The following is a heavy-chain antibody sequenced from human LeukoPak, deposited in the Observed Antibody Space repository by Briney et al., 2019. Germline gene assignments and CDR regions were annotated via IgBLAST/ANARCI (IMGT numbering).Heavy chain of an antibody. D-gene: IGHD1-26*01. CDR3: SRESGAFCPFGY. Sequence: PSGTLSLTCGVSGGSISSTNSWSWVRQPPGQGLEWIGEISLAGRTNYNPSLNGRVTMSLDESSNQLSLNLTSEHAAHMAIYYCSRESGAFCPFGYWGQGTLVIVPS. V-gene: IGHV4-4*02. CDR2: ISLAGRT. J-gene: IGHJ4*02. CDR1: GGSISSTNS.